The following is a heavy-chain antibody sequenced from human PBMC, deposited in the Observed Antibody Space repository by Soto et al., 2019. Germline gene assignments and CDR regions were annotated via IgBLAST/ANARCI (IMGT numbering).Heavy chain of an antibody. CDR2: IYYSGST. CDR1: GGSISSGDYY. CDR3: ARVVFLLRFLWFDP. V-gene: IGHV4-30-4*01. D-gene: IGHD3-3*01. Sequence: SETLSLTCTVSGGSISSGDYYWSWIRQPPGKGLEWIGYIYYSGSTYYNPSLKSRVTISVDTSKNQFSLKLSSVTAADTAVYYCARVVFLLRFLWFDPWGQGTLVTVSS. J-gene: IGHJ5*02.